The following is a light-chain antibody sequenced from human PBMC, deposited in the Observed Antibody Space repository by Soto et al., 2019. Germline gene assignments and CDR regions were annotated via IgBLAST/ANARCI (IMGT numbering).Light chain of an antibody. Sequence: EIGVTQSPGTLSLSPGERATLSCRASQSVSSNYLAWYQHKPVQAPRLLIYGASRRATGIPDRFSGSGSGTDFTLPISRLEPEDFAVDYCQQYGSSPEVIFGPGTKVDIK. V-gene: IGKV3-20*01. CDR1: QSVSSNY. CDR2: GAS. J-gene: IGKJ3*01. CDR3: QQYGSSPEVI.